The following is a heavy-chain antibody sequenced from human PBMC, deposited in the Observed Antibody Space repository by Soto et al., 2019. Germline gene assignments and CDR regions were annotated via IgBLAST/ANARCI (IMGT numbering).Heavy chain of an antibody. D-gene: IGHD6-19*01. V-gene: IGHV3-48*01. J-gene: IGHJ4*02. CDR2: ISSSSGTI. CDR1: GFTFSSYS. CDR3: ARDNRGDFAVAGGDY. Sequence: GGSLRLSCAASGFTFSSYSMNWVRQAPGKGLEWVSYISSSSGTIYYADSVKGRFTISRDNAKNTLYLQMNSLRAEDTTAYYCARDNRGDFAVAGGDYWGQGTLVTVSS.